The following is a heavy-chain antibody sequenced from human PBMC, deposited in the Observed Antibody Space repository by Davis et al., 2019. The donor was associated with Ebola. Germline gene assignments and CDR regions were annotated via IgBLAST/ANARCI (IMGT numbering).Heavy chain of an antibody. J-gene: IGHJ3*02. V-gene: IGHV3-23*01. D-gene: IGHD1-26*01. CDR3: ALKWGWNAFDI. CDR1: GFTFSSYA. CDR2: INVSGHNT. Sequence: PGGSLRLSCAASGFTFSSYAMSWVRQAPGKGLEWVSDINVSGHNTYYAYSVKGRFTISRDNSKNTLYLQMNSLRAEDTSVYYCALKWGWNAFDIWGQGTMVNVSS.